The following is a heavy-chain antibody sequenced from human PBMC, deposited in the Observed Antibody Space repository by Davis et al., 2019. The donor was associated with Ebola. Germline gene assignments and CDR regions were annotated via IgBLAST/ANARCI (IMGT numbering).Heavy chain of an antibody. Sequence: GSLRLSCTVSGGSINTYYWSWIRQPPGKGLEWIGQIYYSGSTYYNPSLKSRVTISIETSKNQFSLKLSSVTAADTAVYYCARVVGATTFDYWGQGTLVTVSS. V-gene: IGHV4-59*12. CDR1: GGSINTYY. CDR2: IYYSGST. J-gene: IGHJ4*02. D-gene: IGHD1-26*01. CDR3: ARVVGATTFDY.